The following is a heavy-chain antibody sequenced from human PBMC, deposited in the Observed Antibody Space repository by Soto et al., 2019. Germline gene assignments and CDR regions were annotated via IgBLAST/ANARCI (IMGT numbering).Heavy chain of an antibody. CDR2: IESDGST. CDR3: ARDAGGLGY. CDR1: GFTFSNYR. Sequence: EVQLVESGGGLVQPGGSVRLSCVVSGFTFSNYRMHWVRQAPGKGLVWVSRIESDGSTTYADSVKGRFTISRDNAKNTLDLQMNGLSGEDTAIYYCARDAGGLGYWGQGTLVTVSS. J-gene: IGHJ4*02. D-gene: IGHD3-10*01. V-gene: IGHV3-74*01.